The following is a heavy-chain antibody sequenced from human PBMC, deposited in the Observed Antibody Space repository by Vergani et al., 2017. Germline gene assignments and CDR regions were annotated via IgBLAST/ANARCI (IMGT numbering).Heavy chain of an antibody. D-gene: IGHD2-21*01. CDR1: GGSVTYGAFY. CDR2: IYYSENK. CDR3: ARDGGEYDKDALDV. Sequence: QVQLQESGPGLVKPSETLSLTCTVSGGSVTYGAFYWGWIRQSPGKGLEWIGSIYYSENKFYNPSLESRVTLSIDTTKNQFSLKLKSVTAADTAVYYCARDGGEYDKDALDVWGQGTKVTVTS. J-gene: IGHJ3*01. V-gene: IGHV4-39*02.